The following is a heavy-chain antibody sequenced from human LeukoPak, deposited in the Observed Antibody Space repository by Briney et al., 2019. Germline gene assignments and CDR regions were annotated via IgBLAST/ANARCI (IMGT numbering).Heavy chain of an antibody. D-gene: IGHD6-19*01. V-gene: IGHV3-30*18. CDR1: GFTFSSYA. J-gene: IGHJ4*02. CDR2: ISYGGNYK. Sequence: GGSLRLSCAASGFTFSSYAMSWVRQAPGKGLEWVAVISYGGNYKFYADSVKGRFTISRDTSKNTLYLQMNSLRTEDTAMYYCAKADSSDWYNLDFWGQGTLVTVST. CDR3: AKADSSDWYNLDF.